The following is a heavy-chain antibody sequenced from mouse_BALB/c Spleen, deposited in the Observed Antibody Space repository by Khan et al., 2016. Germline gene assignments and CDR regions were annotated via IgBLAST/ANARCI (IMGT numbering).Heavy chain of an antibody. Sequence: EVELVESGGGLVQPGGSLRLSCATSGFTFTDYYMSWVRQPPGKALEWLGFIRNKANGYTTEYSASVKGRFTISRDNSQSILYLQMNTLRAEDSAHYYFGKEFYYAMDYLGQGTSVTVSS. CDR2: IRNKANGYTT. CDR3: GKEFYYAMDY. CDR1: GFTFTDYY. J-gene: IGHJ4*01. V-gene: IGHV7-3*02.